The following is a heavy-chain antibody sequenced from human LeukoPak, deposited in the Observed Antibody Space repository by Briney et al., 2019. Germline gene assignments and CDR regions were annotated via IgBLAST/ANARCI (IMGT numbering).Heavy chain of an antibody. D-gene: IGHD3-22*01. CDR3: ARGRNTYYYDSSGSTHFDY. J-gene: IGHJ4*02. Sequence: SETLSLTCAVYGGSFSGYYWSWIRQPPGKGLEWIGEINHSGSTNYNPSLKSRVTISVDTSKNQLSLKLSSVTAADTAVYYCARGRNTYYYDSSGSTHFDYWGQGPWSPSPQ. V-gene: IGHV4-34*01. CDR1: GGSFSGYY. CDR2: INHSGST.